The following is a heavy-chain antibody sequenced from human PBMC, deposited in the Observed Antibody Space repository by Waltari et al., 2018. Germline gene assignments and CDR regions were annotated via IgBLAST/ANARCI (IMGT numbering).Heavy chain of an antibody. J-gene: IGHJ4*02. D-gene: IGHD4-17*01. CDR3: ARDLSTVTYYFDY. CDR1: GFNFSSYW. Sequence: EVQLVESGGGLVQPGGSLRLPCAASGFNFSSYWMSWVRQAPGKGLEWVANIKQDGSEKYYVDSVKGRFTISRDNAKNSLYLQMNSLRAEDTAVYYCARDLSTVTYYFDYWGQGTLVTVSS. V-gene: IGHV3-7*01. CDR2: IKQDGSEK.